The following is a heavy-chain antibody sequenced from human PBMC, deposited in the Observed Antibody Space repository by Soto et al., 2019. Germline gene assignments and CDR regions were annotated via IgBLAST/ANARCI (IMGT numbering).Heavy chain of an antibody. CDR3: LVAADIDY. Sequence: GXLRLSCAASGFTFSRYWMSWVRQVPGKGLEWVANIKQDGSEKYYLDSVKGRFTVSRENAKNSLYLQMNSLRAEDTAVYYCLVAADIDYWGQGTLVTVS. CDR1: GFTFSRYW. CDR2: IKQDGSEK. V-gene: IGHV3-7*01. D-gene: IGHD6-13*01. J-gene: IGHJ4*02.